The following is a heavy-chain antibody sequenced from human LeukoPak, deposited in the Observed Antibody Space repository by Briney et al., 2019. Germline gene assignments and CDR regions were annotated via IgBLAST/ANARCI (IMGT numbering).Heavy chain of an antibody. J-gene: IGHJ5*02. CDR3: ARDPDISPNWFDP. D-gene: IGHD3-9*01. CDR1: GYTFISYG. Sequence: GASVKVSCKASGYTFISYGISWVRQAPGQGLEWMGWISTYNGNTNYAQKFQGRVTMTTDTSTSTAYMELRSLRSDDTAVYYCARDPDISPNWFDPWGQGTLVTVSS. CDR2: ISTYNGNT. V-gene: IGHV1-18*01.